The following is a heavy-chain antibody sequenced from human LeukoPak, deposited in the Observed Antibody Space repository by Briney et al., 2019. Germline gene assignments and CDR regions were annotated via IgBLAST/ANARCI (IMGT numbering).Heavy chain of an antibody. CDR1: RFTFSDYY. CDR2: ISSSGPTI. V-gene: IGHV3-11*04. D-gene: IGHD3-22*01. J-gene: IGHJ4*02. Sequence: GGSLRLSCAASRFTFSDYYMNWIRQAPGKWLEWVSYISSSGPTIYYADSVKGRFTISRDNAKNSLYLQMNSLRAEDTAMYYCARLDYDSSGYFSQWGYFDYWGQGTLVTVSS. CDR3: ARLDYDSSGYFSQWGYFDY.